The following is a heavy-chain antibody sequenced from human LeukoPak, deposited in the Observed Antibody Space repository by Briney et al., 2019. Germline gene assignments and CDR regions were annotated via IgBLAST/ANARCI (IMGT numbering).Heavy chain of an antibody. CDR2: ISWNSGSI. Sequence: PGESLRLSCAVSGFDFGDYTMHWVRQPPGKGLEWVSLISWNSGSIKYTESVKGRFTISRDNSKNSLYLQMSSLRTEDTALYYCARDIYDSGDFRGDFWGQGTLVTVSS. CDR1: GFDFGDYT. CDR3: ARDIYDSGDFRGDF. J-gene: IGHJ4*02. D-gene: IGHD3-22*01. V-gene: IGHV3-43*01.